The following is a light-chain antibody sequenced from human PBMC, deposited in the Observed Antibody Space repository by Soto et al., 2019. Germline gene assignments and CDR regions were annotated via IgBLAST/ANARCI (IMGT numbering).Light chain of an antibody. Sequence: QSALTQPPSASGSPGQSVTISCTGTSSDVGTHGYVSWYQQHAGKAPKLMIYDVTKRPSGVPDRFSGSKSGTSASLAISGLQSEDEADYYCAAWDDSLNGHVFGTGTKLTVL. V-gene: IGLV2-8*01. CDR2: DVT. J-gene: IGLJ1*01. CDR1: SSDVGTHGY. CDR3: AAWDDSLNGHV.